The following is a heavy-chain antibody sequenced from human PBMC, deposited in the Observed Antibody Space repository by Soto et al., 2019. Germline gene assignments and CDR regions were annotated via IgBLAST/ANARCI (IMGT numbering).Heavy chain of an antibody. CDR1: GFTFSRFE. CDR3: KEGGWFPYLSLY. CDR2: ISSSGSTA. Sequence: EVQLVESGGGLVQPGGSLRLSCAASGFTFSRFELHLVRQAPGKVLEWISYISSSGSTAYYASSVEGRFTISRGNYNKSAHMQMDSLKADGTDLYYRKEGGWFPYLSLYWGQGALVTVSS. V-gene: IGHV3-48*03. D-gene: IGHD3-10*01. J-gene: IGHJ4*02.